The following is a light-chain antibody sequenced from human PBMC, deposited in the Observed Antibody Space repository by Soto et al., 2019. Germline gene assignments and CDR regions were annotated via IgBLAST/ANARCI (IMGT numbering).Light chain of an antibody. J-gene: IGLJ1*01. Sequence: QSVLTQPPSVSGAPGQRVIISCTGSSSNIGAGYDVHWYQQLPGTAPKLLIYGNSNRPSGVPDRFSGSKSGTSASLATTGLQAEDEADYYCQSYDSSLSGYVFGTGTKVTVL. V-gene: IGLV1-40*01. CDR2: GNS. CDR3: QSYDSSLSGYV. CDR1: SSNIGAGYD.